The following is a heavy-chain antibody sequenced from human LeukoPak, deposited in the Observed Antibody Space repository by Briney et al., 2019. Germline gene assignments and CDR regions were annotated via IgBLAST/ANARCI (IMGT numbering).Heavy chain of an antibody. J-gene: IGHJ3*02. CDR3: ARDRRHSSSWFTYPDAFDI. V-gene: IGHV3-21*01. CDR2: ISSSSRYI. Sequence: GGSLRLSCAASGFTFSSYSMNWVRQAPGKGLEWVSSISSSSRYIYHADSVKGPSTISRDNAKNSLYLQMNSLRAEDTAVYYCARDRRHSSSWFTYPDAFDIWGQGTMVTVSS. CDR1: GFTFSSYS. D-gene: IGHD6-13*01.